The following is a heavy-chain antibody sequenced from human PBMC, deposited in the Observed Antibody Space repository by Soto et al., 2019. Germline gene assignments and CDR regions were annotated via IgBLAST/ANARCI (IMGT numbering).Heavy chain of an antibody. CDR1: GFTFSSYA. D-gene: IGHD3-22*01. CDR3: ARAGGTSYRTMIVVAPQADAFDI. V-gene: IGHV3-23*01. J-gene: IGHJ3*02. CDR2: ISGSGGST. Sequence: PGGSLRLSCAASGFTFSSYAMSWVRQAPGKGLEWVSAISGSGGSTYYADSVKGRFTISRDNSKNTPYLQMNSLRAEDTAVYYCARAGGTSYRTMIVVAPQADAFDIWGQGTMVTVSS.